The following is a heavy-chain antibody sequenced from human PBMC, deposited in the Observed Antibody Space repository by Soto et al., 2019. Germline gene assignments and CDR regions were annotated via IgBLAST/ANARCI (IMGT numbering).Heavy chain of an antibody. CDR2: IYPGDSDT. CDR1: VYSFTSYW. J-gene: IGHJ4*02. V-gene: IGHV5-51*01. D-gene: IGHD3-9*01. Sequence: HGESLKISCKGSVYSFTSYWIGWVRQMPGKGLEWMGIIYPGDSDTRYSPSFQGQVTISADKSISTAYLQWSSLKASDTAMYYCARSSYYDILTGYYNRLEYYFDYWGQGTLVTVSS. CDR3: ARSSYYDILTGYYNRLEYYFDY.